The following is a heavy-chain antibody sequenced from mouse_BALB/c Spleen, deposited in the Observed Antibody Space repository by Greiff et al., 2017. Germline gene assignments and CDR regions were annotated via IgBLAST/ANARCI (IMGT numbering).Heavy chain of an antibody. D-gene: IGHD3-3*01. J-gene: IGHJ4*01. V-gene: IGHV2-3*01. CDR2: IWGDGST. CDR1: GFSLTSYG. Sequence: VQVVESGPGLVAPSQSLSITCTVSGFSLTSYGVSWVRQPPGEGLEWLGVIWGDGSTNYHSALISRLSISKYNSKSQVFLKLNRLQTDDTATYYCAKTARSTRMDVWGAGTTVTVSS. CDR3: AKTARSTRMDV.